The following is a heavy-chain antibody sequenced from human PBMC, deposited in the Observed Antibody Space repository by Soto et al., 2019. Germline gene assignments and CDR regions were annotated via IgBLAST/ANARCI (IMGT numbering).Heavy chain of an antibody. V-gene: IGHV4-59*08. Sequence: SQTLSLTCSVSGASISSYYWSWIRQPPGKGLEWLGYINYSGSATYNPSLESRATISADMSKSQFSLKLSSVTAADTAMYYCARRAGGDYGHWFDSWGQGTLVTVSS. CDR2: INYSGSA. J-gene: IGHJ5*01. CDR1: GASISSYY. D-gene: IGHD2-21*02. CDR3: ARRAGGDYGHWFDS.